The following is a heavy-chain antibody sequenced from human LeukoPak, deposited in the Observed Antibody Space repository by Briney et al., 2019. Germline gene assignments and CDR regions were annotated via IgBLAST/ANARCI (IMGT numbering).Heavy chain of an antibody. CDR2: IYYSGST. CDR3: ARAPQVTVYSSSWYDTLDAFDI. CDR1: GGSVSSYY. V-gene: IGHV4-59*02. Sequence: SETLSLTCTVSGGSVSSYYWSWIRQPPGKGLEWVGYIYYSGSTNYNPSLKSRVTTSVDPSKNQFSLKLRSVTAAVPAVYYCARAPQVTVYSSSWYDTLDAFDIWGQGTMVTVSS. J-gene: IGHJ3*02. D-gene: IGHD6-13*01.